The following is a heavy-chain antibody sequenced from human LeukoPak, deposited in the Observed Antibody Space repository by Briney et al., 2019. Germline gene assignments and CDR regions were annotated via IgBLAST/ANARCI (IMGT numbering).Heavy chain of an antibody. CDR1: GGSVSSYY. CDR3: ARDPSGYPYYYYMDV. Sequence: SETLSLTCTVSGGSVSSYYWSWIRQPPGKGLEWIGYIYYSGSANYNPSLKSRVTISVDTSKNQFSLKLSSVTAADTAVYYCARDPSGYPYYYYMDVWGKGTTVTVSS. J-gene: IGHJ6*03. CDR2: IYYSGSA. D-gene: IGHD3-16*02. V-gene: IGHV4-59*02.